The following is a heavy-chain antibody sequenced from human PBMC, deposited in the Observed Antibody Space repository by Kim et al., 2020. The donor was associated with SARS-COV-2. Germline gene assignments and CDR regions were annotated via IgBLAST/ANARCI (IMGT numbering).Heavy chain of an antibody. J-gene: IGHJ4*02. V-gene: IGHV1-3*01. D-gene: IGHD6-19*01. CDR2: INAGNGNT. CDR3: ARSLDREYSSGWLDY. CDR1: GYTFTSYA. Sequence: ASVKVSCKASGYTFTSYAMHWVRQAPGQRLEWMGWINAGNGNTKYSQKFQGRVTITRDTSASTAYMELSSLRSEDTAVYYCARSLDREYSSGWLDYWGQGTLVTVSS.